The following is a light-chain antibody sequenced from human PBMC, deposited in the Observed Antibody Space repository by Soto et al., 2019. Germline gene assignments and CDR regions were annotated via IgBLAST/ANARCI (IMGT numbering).Light chain of an antibody. CDR1: SSDVGTYNL. CDR3: CSYAGISTFVV. J-gene: IGLJ2*01. Sequence: QSALTQPASGSGSPGQSITISCTGTSSDVGTYNLVSWYQQHPGKAPKLMIYEGSKRPSGVSNRFSGSKSGNTASLTISGLQAEDEADYYCCSYAGISTFVVFGGGTKLTVL. CDR2: EGS. V-gene: IGLV2-23*03.